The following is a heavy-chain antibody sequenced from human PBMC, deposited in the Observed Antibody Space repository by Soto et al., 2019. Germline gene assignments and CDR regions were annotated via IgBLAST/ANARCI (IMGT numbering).Heavy chain of an antibody. V-gene: IGHV4-59*01. D-gene: IGHD6-19*01. CDR3: ERGSGWYPV. CDR2: IYYSGST. Sequence: QVQLQESGPGLVKPSETLSLTCTVSGGSINNYYWSWIRQPPGKGLEWIGYIYYSGSTNYNPSLMILVSISVDTSKNQFSPKLISVTAAETPVYSCERGSGWYPVWGQVTLVTVSS. J-gene: IGHJ4*02. CDR1: GGSINNYY.